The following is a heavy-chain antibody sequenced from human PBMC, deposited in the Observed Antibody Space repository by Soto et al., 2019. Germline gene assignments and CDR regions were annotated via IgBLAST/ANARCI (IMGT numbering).Heavy chain of an antibody. CDR1: RGSMSSGDW. J-gene: IGHJ4*02. Sequence: LQESGPGLVKPSGTLSLTCAVSRGSMSSGDWFSWVRQPPGKGLEWIGEIYYRGTTHYKPSLKSRVTFSLDKSKNQFSLELNSVTAADTAVYYCAKNALGGFAWWGQGTLVTVSS. D-gene: IGHD1-26*01. CDR2: IYYRGTT. CDR3: AKNALGGFAW. V-gene: IGHV4-4*02.